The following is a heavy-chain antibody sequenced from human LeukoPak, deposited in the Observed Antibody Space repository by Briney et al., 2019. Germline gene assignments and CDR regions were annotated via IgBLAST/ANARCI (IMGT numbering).Heavy chain of an antibody. J-gene: IGHJ4*02. D-gene: IGHD3-22*01. V-gene: IGHV3-21*04. CDR1: GFTFSSYS. CDR2: ISSSSSYI. Sequence: RSGGSLRLSCAASGFTFSSYSMNWVRQAPGKGLEWVSSISSSSSYIYYADSVKGRFTISRDNSKNTLYLQMNSLRAEDTAVYYCARGGPNYYDSSGYYALFDYWGQGTLVTVSS. CDR3: ARGGPNYYDSSGYYALFDY.